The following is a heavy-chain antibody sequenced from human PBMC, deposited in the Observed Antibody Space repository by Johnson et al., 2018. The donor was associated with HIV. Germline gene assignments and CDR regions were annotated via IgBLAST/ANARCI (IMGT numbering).Heavy chain of an antibody. D-gene: IGHD1-14*01. CDR2: IYSGGST. V-gene: IGHV3-66*03. CDR1: GFTVSSNY. CDR3: AKEGRYGASPLWFDI. Sequence: EVQLVESGGGFIQPGGSLRLSCAASGFTVSSNYMTWVRQAPGKGLEWVSVIYSGGSTYYADSVKGRFTISRENSKNTLYLQMNSLRAEDTAVYYCAKEGRYGASPLWFDIWGQGTMVTVSS. J-gene: IGHJ3*02.